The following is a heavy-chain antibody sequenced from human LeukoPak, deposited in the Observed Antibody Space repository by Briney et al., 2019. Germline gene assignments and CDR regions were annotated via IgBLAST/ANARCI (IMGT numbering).Heavy chain of an antibody. Sequence: PSETLSLTCTVSGGSISSSRYYWGWIRQPPGKGLEWIGSIYYSGSTYYNPSLKGRVNISVDTSKNQFSLKLSSVTAADMAVYYCARQGRGSYQPLDYWGQGALVTVSS. V-gene: IGHV4-39*01. CDR2: IYYSGST. D-gene: IGHD1-26*01. J-gene: IGHJ4*02. CDR3: ARQGRGSYQPLDY. CDR1: GGSISSSRYY.